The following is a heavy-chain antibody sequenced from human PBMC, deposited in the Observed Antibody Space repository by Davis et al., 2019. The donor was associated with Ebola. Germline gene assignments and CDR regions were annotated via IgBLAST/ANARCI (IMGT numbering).Heavy chain of an antibody. CDR2: IYYSGST. J-gene: IGHJ4*02. CDR3: ARGTYYDIPD. V-gene: IGHV4-39*07. D-gene: IGHD3-9*01. Sequence: MPSETLSLTCTVSGASISSSNYYWGWIRQPPGKGLEWIGSIYYSGSTYYNPSLKSRVTISVDTSKNQFSLKLSSVTAADTAVYYCARGTYYDIPDWGQGTLVTVSS. CDR1: GASISSSNYY.